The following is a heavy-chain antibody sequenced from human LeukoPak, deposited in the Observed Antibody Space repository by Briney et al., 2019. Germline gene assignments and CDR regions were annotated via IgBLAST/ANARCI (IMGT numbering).Heavy chain of an antibody. J-gene: IGHJ5*02. CDR3: AKEQVERFTMVRGAGAGFDP. Sequence: PGGSLRLSCAASGFTVSRNYMTWVRQAPGKGLEWVSAISGSGGSTYYADSVKGRFTISRDNSKNTLYLQMNSLRAEDTAVYYCAKEQVERFTMVRGAGAGFDPWGQGTLVTVSS. CDR2: ISGSGGST. V-gene: IGHV3-23*01. CDR1: GFTVSRNY. D-gene: IGHD3-10*01.